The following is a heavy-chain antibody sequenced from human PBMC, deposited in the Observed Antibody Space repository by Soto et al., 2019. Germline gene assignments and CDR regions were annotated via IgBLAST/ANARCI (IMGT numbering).Heavy chain of an antibody. CDR1: GGTFSSYT. CDR3: ARDFGPYSNYVHNWFDP. Sequence: ASVKVSCKASGGTFSSYTISWVRQAPGQGLEWMGRIIPILGIANYAQKFQGRVTITADKSTSTAYMELSSLRSEDTAVYYCARDFGPYSNYVHNWFDPWGHGTLVTVSS. D-gene: IGHD4-4*01. V-gene: IGHV1-69*04. J-gene: IGHJ5*02. CDR2: IIPILGIA.